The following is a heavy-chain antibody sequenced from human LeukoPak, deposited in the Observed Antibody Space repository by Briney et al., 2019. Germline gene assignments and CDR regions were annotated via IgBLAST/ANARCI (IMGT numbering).Heavy chain of an antibody. Sequence: PSETLSLTCTVSGGSINSGNYYWSWIRQPPGKGLECIGYIYYSGSTYYNPSLKSRITISVDTSNNQFSLKLSSVTAADTAVYFCARVGGRRSDYWGQGTLVTVSS. CDR1: GGSINSGNYY. D-gene: IGHD1-26*01. CDR2: IYYSGST. V-gene: IGHV4-30-4*02. CDR3: ARVGGRRSDY. J-gene: IGHJ4*02.